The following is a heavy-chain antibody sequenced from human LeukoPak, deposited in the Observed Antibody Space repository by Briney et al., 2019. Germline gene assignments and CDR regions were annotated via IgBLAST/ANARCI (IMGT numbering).Heavy chain of an antibody. V-gene: IGHV1-69*13. CDR1: GGTFSSYA. D-gene: IGHD6-13*01. Sequence: SVKVSCKASGGTFSSYAISWVRQAPGRGLEWMGGIIPIFGTANYAQKFQGRVTITADESTSTAYMELSSLRSEDTAVYYCAREMGQQLEIGAFDIWGQGTMVTVSS. J-gene: IGHJ3*02. CDR2: IIPIFGTA. CDR3: AREMGQQLEIGAFDI.